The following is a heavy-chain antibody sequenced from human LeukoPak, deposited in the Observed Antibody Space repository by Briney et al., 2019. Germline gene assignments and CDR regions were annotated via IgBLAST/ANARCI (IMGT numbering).Heavy chain of an antibody. CDR2: ISSSSSYI. CDR3: ASPGGRGCSSTSCAGYAFDI. V-gene: IGHV3-21*01. J-gene: IGHJ3*02. CDR1: GFTFSSYS. D-gene: IGHD2-2*01. Sequence: GGSLRLSCAASGFTFSSYSMNWVRQAPGKGLEWVSSISSSSSYIYYADSVKGRFTISRDNAKNSLYLRMNSLRAEDTAVYYCASPGGRGCSSTSCAGYAFDIWGQGTMVTVSS.